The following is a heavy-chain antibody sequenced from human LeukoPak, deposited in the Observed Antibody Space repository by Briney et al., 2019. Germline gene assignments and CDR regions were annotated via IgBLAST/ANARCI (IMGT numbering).Heavy chain of an antibody. V-gene: IGHV3-23*01. CDR1: GFTFSSYA. J-gene: IGHJ6*02. D-gene: IGHD4-17*01. Sequence: PGGSLRLSCAASGFTFSSYAMSWVRQAPGKGLEWVSAISGSGGSTYYADSVKGRFTISRDNSRNTLYLQVSSLRAGDTALYYYASAKGTTSHYGTDVWGQGTTVTVSS. CDR2: ISGSGGST. CDR3: ASAKGTTSHYGTDV.